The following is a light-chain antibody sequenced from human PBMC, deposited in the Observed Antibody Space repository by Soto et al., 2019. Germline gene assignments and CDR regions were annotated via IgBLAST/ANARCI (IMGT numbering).Light chain of an antibody. J-gene: IGLJ1*01. CDR1: SSDVGGYNY. V-gene: IGLV2-11*01. CDR2: DVT. Sequence: QSVLTQPRSVSGSPGQSVTISCTGTSSDVGGYNYVSWYQHHPGKDPTLMISDVTKRPSGVRDRFSASKSGNTASLTISGLQSEDEADYYCCSYAGSYTYVFGNGTKLTVL. CDR3: CSYAGSYTYV.